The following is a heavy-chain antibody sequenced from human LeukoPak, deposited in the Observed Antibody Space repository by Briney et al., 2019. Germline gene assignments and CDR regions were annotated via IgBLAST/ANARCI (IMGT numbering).Heavy chain of an antibody. CDR2: ISAYNGNT. V-gene: IGHV1-18*01. CDR1: GYTFTGYG. Sequence: ASVKVSCKASGYTFTGYGISWVRQAPGQGLEWMGWISAYNGNTNYAQKLQGRVTMTTDTSTSTAYMELSSLRSEDTAVYYCARRIAARSGYYYYYYMDVWGKGTTVTVSS. J-gene: IGHJ6*03. D-gene: IGHD6-6*01. CDR3: ARRIAARSGYYYYYYMDV.